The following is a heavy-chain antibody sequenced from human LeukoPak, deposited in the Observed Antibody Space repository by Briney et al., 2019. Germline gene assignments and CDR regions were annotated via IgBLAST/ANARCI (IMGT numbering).Heavy chain of an antibody. CDR3: ARVDRRWRTFDY. CDR2: IYHSGST. J-gene: IGHJ4*02. D-gene: IGHD5-24*01. V-gene: IGHV4-38-2*01. CDR1: GYSISSGYY. Sequence: SETLSLTCAVSGYSISSGYYWGWIRQPPGKGLEWIGSIYHSGSTYYNPSLKSRVTISVDTSKNQFSLKLSSVTAADTAVCYCARVDRRWRTFDYWGQGTLVTVSS.